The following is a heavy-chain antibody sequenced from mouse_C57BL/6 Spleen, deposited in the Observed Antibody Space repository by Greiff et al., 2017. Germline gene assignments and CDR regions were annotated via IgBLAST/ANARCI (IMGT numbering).Heavy chain of an antibody. CDR1: GFSLTSYG. V-gene: IGHV2-6-1*01. CDR2: IWSDGST. Sequence: QVQLQQSGPGLVAPSQSLSITCTVSGFSLTSYGVHWVRQPPGKGLEWLVVIWSDGSTTYNSALKSRLSISKDNSKSQVFLNMNSLQTDDTAMYYCARQGRDYYAMDYWGQGTSVTVSS. J-gene: IGHJ4*01. CDR3: ARQGRDYYAMDY.